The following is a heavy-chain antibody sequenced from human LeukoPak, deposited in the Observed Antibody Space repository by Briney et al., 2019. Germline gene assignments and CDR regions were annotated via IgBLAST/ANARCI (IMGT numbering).Heavy chain of an antibody. V-gene: IGHV1-69*04. D-gene: IGHD2-2*01. Sequence: ASVKVSCKASGGTFSSYAISWVRQAPGQGLEWMGRIIPILGIANYAQKFQGRVTITADKSTSTAYMELSSLRSEDTAVYYCARDRITSHGSFDYWGQGTLVTVSS. CDR3: ARDRITSHGSFDY. J-gene: IGHJ4*02. CDR2: IIPILGIA. CDR1: GGTFSSYA.